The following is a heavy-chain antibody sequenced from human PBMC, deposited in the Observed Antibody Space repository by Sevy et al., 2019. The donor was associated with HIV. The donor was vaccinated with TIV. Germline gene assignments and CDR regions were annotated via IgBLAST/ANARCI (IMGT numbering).Heavy chain of an antibody. CDR1: GFTFSSYS. Sequence: GESLKISCAASGFTFSSYSMNWVRQAPGKGLEWVSSISSSSCIYYADSVKGRFTISRDNAKNSLYLQMNSLRAEDTAVYYCATNLYCSGGSCRKNYYGMDVWGQGTTVTVSS. V-gene: IGHV3-21*01. CDR2: ISSSSCI. CDR3: ATNLYCSGGSCRKNYYGMDV. D-gene: IGHD2-15*01. J-gene: IGHJ6*02.